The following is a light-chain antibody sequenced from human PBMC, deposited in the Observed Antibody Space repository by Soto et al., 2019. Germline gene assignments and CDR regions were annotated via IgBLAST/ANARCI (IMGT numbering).Light chain of an antibody. CDR1: QTISTY. J-gene: IGKJ1*01. CDR2: AAS. V-gene: IGKV1-39*01. Sequence: DIQMTQSPSSLSASVGDRVTITCRASQTISTYLNWYQQKPGKAPKLLIYAASHLQSGVPSRFSGSGSGTDFTLTINSLQPEDFATYFCQQSYSTVWTVGQGTRVEVK. CDR3: QQSYSTVWT.